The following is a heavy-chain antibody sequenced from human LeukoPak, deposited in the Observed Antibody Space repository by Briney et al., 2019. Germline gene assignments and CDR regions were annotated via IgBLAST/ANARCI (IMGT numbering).Heavy chain of an antibody. CDR3: AKDGGDGYSLRYLRH. CDR2: LWFDGSNK. D-gene: IGHD5-24*01. J-gene: IGHJ1*01. Sequence: PGRSLRLSCAASGFSFSTYGMHWVRQAPGTGLQWVAVLWFDGSNKDYADSVKGRFTISRDNSRNTLYLQMNSLRAEDTAVYYCAKDGGDGYSLRYLRHWGQGTLVTVSS. V-gene: IGHV3-33*06. CDR1: GFSFSTYG.